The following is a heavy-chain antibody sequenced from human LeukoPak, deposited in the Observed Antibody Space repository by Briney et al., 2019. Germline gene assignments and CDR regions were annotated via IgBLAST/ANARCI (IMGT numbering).Heavy chain of an antibody. CDR1: GFSLEDYA. J-gene: IGHJ3*01. Sequence: GRSLRLSCVGSGFSLEDYAMHWVRQVPGKGLEWVSSISWDSGNQAYTDSVKGRFPISRDNGKNSLYLQMNSLRPEDTAFYYCVKDMGFDLLKDAFHVWGQGTLVTVSS. CDR2: ISWDSGNQ. D-gene: IGHD3-9*01. V-gene: IGHV3-9*01. CDR3: VKDMGFDLLKDAFHV.